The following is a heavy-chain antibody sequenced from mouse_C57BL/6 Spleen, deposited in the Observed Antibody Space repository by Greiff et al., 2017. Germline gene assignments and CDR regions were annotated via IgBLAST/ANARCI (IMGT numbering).Heavy chain of an antibody. D-gene: IGHD1-1*01. CDR3: AKTHYYYGTLYWDFDV. Sequence: VKLVESGPGLVAPSQSLSITCTVSGFSLTSYGVSWVRQPPGKGLEWLGVIWGDGSTNYHSAPISRLSISKDNSKSQVFIKLNSLQTDDTATYYCAKTHYYYGTLYWDFDVWGTGTTVTVSS. V-gene: IGHV2-3*01. CDR2: IWGDGST. CDR1: GFSLTSYG. J-gene: IGHJ1*03.